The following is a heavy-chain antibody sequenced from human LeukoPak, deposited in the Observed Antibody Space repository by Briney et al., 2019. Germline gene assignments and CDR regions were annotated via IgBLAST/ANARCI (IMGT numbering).Heavy chain of an antibody. V-gene: IGHV1-69*06. Sequence: SVKVSCKASGSTFSSYAISWVRQAPGQGLEWMGGIIPIFGTANYAQKFQGRVTITADKSTSTAYMELSSLRSEDTAVYYCARSAGIAAAGTRPWGLRWDYFDYWGQGTLVTVSS. D-gene: IGHD6-13*01. CDR3: ARSAGIAAAGTRPWGLRWDYFDY. J-gene: IGHJ4*02. CDR2: IIPIFGTA. CDR1: GSTFSSYA.